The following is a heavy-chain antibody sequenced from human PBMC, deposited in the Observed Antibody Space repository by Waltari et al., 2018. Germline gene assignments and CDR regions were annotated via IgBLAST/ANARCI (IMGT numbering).Heavy chain of an antibody. CDR2: ISFDGTNG. J-gene: IGHJ3*01. D-gene: IGHD3-3*01. V-gene: IGHV3-30-3*02. Sequence: QVQLMASGGGVVQPGRSLRLSCAASGFNFGAFAMHWVRQAPGKGLYWVAVISFDGTNGYYEDSVKGRFTISRDNSMRTVYLQMNSLRSEDTAVYYCAKNFGVGAPEATLDFWGPGTMVTVSS. CDR1: GFNFGAFA. CDR3: AKNFGVGAPEATLDF.